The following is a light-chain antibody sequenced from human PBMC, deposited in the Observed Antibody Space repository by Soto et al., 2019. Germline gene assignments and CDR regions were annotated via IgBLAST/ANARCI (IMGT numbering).Light chain of an antibody. J-gene: IGLJ1*01. CDR2: DVS. V-gene: IGLV2-14*01. Sequence: QSVLTQPASVSRSPGQSITISCTRTSSDVGGYNYVSWYQQHPGKAPKLMIYDVSNRPSGVSNRFSGSKSGNTASLTISRLQAEDEADYYCSSYTSSSTLGGYVFGTGTKVTVL. CDR1: SSDVGGYNY. CDR3: SSYTSSSTLGGYV.